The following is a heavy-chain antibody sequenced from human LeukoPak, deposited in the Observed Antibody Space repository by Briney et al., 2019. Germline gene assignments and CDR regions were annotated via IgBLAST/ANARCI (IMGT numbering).Heavy chain of an antibody. CDR2: IYTSGST. V-gene: IGHV4-4*07. CDR3: ARDSGSYASSYMDV. CDR1: GGSISSYY. D-gene: IGHD1-26*01. Sequence: PSETLSLTCTVSGGSISSYYWSWIRQPAGKGLEWIGRIYTSGSTNYNPSLKSRVTMSVDTSKNQFSLKLSSVTAADTAVYYCARDSGSYASSYMDVWGKGTTVTVSS. J-gene: IGHJ6*03.